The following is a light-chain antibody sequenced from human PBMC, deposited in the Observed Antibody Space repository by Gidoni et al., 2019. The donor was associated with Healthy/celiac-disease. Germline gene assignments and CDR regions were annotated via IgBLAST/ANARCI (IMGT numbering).Light chain of an antibody. Sequence: QSVLTQPPSVSGAPGPRVTISCTGSSSNIGAGYDVHWYQQLPGTVPKVLIYGNSNRPSGVPDRFSGSKSGTSASLAITGLQAEDEADYYCQSYDSSLSGVIFGGGTKLTVL. CDR2: GNS. CDR3: QSYDSSLSGVI. CDR1: SSNIGAGYD. J-gene: IGLJ2*01. V-gene: IGLV1-40*01.